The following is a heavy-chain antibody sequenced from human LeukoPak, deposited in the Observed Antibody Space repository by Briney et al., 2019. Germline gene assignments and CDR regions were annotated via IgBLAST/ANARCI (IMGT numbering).Heavy chain of an antibody. CDR2: ISAGGGST. J-gene: IGHJ4*02. D-gene: IGHD6-13*01. Sequence: GGSLRLSCAASGLTFSDYSMTWVRQAPGKGLFWVSGISAGGGSTYYADSVKGRFTISRDNSRNTLHLQMNSLRAEDTAVYYCVKDAAGPEYWGQGTLVTVSS. CDR3: VKDAAGPEY. CDR1: GLTFSDYS. V-gene: IGHV3-23*01.